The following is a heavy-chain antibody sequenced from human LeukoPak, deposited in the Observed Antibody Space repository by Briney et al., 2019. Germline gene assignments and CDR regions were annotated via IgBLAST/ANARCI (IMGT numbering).Heavy chain of an antibody. V-gene: IGHV1-2*06. CDR1: GYTFTSYY. Sequence: GASVKVSCKASGYTFTSYYMHWVRQAPGQGLEWMGRINPNSGGTNYAQKFQGRVTMTRDTSISTAYMELSRLRSDHTAVYYCARQSIAAAGTGDYSGQGTLVTVSS. D-gene: IGHD6-13*01. CDR3: ARQSIAAAGTGDY. J-gene: IGHJ4*02. CDR2: INPNSGGT.